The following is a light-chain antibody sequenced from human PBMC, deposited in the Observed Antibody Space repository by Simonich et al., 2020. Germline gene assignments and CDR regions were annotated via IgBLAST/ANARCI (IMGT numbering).Light chain of an antibody. Sequence: QSALTQPASVSGSPGQSITISCTGTSRDVGGYNYVSWYQQHPGKAPKLMIYDVRNPPTGLSNRFSGSKSGNTASLTISGLQAEDEADYYCSSYTSSSTVVFGGGTKLTVL. CDR3: SSYTSSSTVV. V-gene: IGLV2-14*03. CDR2: DVR. CDR1: SRDVGGYNY. J-gene: IGLJ2*01.